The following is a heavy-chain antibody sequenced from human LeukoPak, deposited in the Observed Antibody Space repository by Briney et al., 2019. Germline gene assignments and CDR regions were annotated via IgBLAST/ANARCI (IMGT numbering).Heavy chain of an antibody. CDR2: IIPIFGTA. CDR3: AVVVPAEYYFDY. J-gene: IGHJ4*02. Sequence: SVKVSCKASEGTFSSYAISWVRQAPGQGLEWMGGIIPIFGTANYAQKFQGRVTITADESTSTAYMELSSLRSEDTAVYYCAVVVPAEYYFDYWGQGTLVTVSS. D-gene: IGHD2-2*01. CDR1: EGTFSSYA. V-gene: IGHV1-69*01.